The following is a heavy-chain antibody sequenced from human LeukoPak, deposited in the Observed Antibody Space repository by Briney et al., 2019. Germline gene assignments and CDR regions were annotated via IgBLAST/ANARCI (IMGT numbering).Heavy chain of an antibody. CDR3: AKDRLEYYYDSSGYYFDY. CDR1: VFTFSSYG. D-gene: IGHD3-22*01. Sequence: PGGSLRLSCAASVFTFSSYGMHWVRQAPGKGLEWVAVISYDGSNKYYADSVKGRFTISRDNSKNTLYLQMNSLRAEDTAVYYCAKDRLEYYYDSSGYYFDYWGQGTLVTVSS. CDR2: ISYDGSNK. J-gene: IGHJ4*02. V-gene: IGHV3-30*18.